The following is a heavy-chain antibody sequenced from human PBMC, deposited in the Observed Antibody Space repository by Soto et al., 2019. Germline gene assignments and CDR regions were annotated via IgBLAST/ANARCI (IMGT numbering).Heavy chain of an antibody. D-gene: IGHD4-17*01. CDR2: IIPIFGTA. CDR1: GGTFSSYA. Sequence: GASVKVSCKASGGTFSSYAISWVRQAPGQGLEWMGGIIPIFGTANYARKFQGRVTITADESTSTAYMELSSLRSEDTAVYYCASHIYGDYVFDYWGQGTLVTVSS. J-gene: IGHJ4*02. V-gene: IGHV1-69*13. CDR3: ASHIYGDYVFDY.